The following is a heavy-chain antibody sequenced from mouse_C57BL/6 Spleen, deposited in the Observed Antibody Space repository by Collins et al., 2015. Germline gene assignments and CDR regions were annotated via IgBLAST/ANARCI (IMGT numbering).Heavy chain of an antibody. Sequence: QVQLQQPGAELVKPGASVKMSCKASGYTFTSYWITWVKQRPGQGLEWIGDIYPGSGSTNYNEKFKSKATLTVDTSSSTAYTQLSSLTSEDSAVYYCARRAYYSNYGDYWGQGTTLTVSS. CDR1: GYTFTSYW. CDR3: ARRAYYSNYGDY. V-gene: IGHV1-55*01. J-gene: IGHJ2*01. CDR2: IYPGSGST. D-gene: IGHD2-5*01.